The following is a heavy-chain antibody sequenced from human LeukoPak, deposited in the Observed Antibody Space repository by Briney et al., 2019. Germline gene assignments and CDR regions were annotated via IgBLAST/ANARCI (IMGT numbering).Heavy chain of an antibody. Sequence: SETLSLTCTVSGGSISSSSYYWGWIRQPPGKGLEWIGSIYYSGSTYYNPSLKSRVTISVDTSKNQFSLKLSSVTAADTAVYYCARFIDDFRFDPWGQGTLVTVSS. CDR2: IYYSGST. V-gene: IGHV4-39*01. CDR3: ARFIDDFRFDP. D-gene: IGHD3-3*01. J-gene: IGHJ5*02. CDR1: GGSISSSSYY.